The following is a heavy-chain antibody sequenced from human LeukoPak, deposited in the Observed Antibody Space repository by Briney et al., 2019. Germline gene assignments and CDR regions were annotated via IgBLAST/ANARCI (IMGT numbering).Heavy chain of an antibody. CDR2: IYYSGST. V-gene: IGHV4-59*01. J-gene: IGHJ4*02. CDR3: AHRSGYSYGLDY. Sequence: KASETLSLTCTVSGGSISCFYWRWMPPPPGEGLEWIGYIYYSGSTNYNPSLKSRVTISVDTSKNQFSLKLSSVAAADTAVYCCAHRSGYSYGLDYWGQGTLVTVSS. CDR1: GGSISCFY. D-gene: IGHD5-18*01.